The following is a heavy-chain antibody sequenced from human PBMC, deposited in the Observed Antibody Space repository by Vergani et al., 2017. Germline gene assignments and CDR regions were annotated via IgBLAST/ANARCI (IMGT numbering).Heavy chain of an antibody. CDR1: GGSLTSYH. CDR3: ARVNTETNGHLYYYYYMDV. V-gene: IGHV4-34*01. Sequence: QVQLQQWGGGLLKPSETLSLTRVVNGGSLTSYHWTRIRQSPGEGLEWVGDIDHTGRPDYNPSLKSRLTMSVDKSRNQFSLTLNSVTATDTAIYFCARVNTETNGHLYYYYYMDVWGQGTAVTVS. D-gene: IGHD4-11*01. CDR2: IDHTGRP. J-gene: IGHJ6*03.